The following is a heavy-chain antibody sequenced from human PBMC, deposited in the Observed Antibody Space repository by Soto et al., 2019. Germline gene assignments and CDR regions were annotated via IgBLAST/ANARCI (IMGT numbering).Heavy chain of an antibody. CDR3: ARVPDV. J-gene: IGHJ6*02. CDR1: GGSISSSGYS. V-gene: IGHV4-30-2*01. CDR2: IYHSGST. Sequence: KPSETLSLTLAVFGGSISSSGYSWTWIRQPPGKGLEWIGYIYHSGSTYYNPSLKSRVTISVDRSKNQCSLKLNSVTAADTAVYYCARVPDVWGQGNTVTVS.